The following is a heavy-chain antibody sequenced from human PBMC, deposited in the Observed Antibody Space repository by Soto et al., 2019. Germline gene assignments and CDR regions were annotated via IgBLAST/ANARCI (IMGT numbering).Heavy chain of an antibody. CDR2: ISYSGST. J-gene: IGHJ4*02. V-gene: IGHV4-59*08. CDR3: ARQDTSGYAFDY. Sequence: QVQLQESGPGLVKPSETLSLTCTVSGGSISSFDWNWIRQFPGKGLEWIGYISYSGSTNYNPSLKSRVTISVDTSKNQISLKLSSVTAADTAVYYCARQDTSGYAFDYWGQGTLVTVSS. CDR1: GGSISSFD. D-gene: IGHD3-22*01.